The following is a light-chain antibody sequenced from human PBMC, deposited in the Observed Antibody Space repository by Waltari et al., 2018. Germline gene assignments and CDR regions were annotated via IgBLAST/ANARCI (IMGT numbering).Light chain of an antibody. CDR2: SIT. CDR3: QSYDSSLTASL. J-gene: IGLJ2*01. Sequence: YQVLPGTVPKLLISSITKRPAGVPNRFTASKSGTSASLDITGLQAEDEADYYCQSYDSSLTASLFGGGTELTVL. V-gene: IGLV1-40*01.